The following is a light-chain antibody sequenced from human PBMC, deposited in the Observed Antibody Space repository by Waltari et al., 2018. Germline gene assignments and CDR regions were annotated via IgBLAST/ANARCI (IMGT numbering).Light chain of an antibody. J-gene: IGKJ4*01. CDR3: QQRSNWPPSLT. Sequence: EIVLTQSPAPRSLSPGERATLSCRASQSVSSYLARYQQKPGQAPRLLIYDASNRATGIPARFSGSGSGTDFTLTISSLEPEDFAVYYCQQRSNWPPSLTFGGGTKVEIK. CDR2: DAS. CDR1: QSVSSY. V-gene: IGKV3-11*01.